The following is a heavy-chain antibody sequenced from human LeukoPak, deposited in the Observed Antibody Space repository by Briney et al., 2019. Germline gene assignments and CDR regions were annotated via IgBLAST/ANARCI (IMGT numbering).Heavy chain of an antibody. CDR1: GYTFTDYF. CDR2: VDPNSGGT. CDR3: ARDPRDGYNCPFDY. V-gene: IGHV1-2*02. D-gene: IGHD5-24*01. J-gene: IGHJ4*02. Sequence: ASVKVSFKASGYTFTDYFIHWVRQAPGQGLEWMGWVDPNSGGTNSAQKFQGRVTMTRDTSISTAYMELSRLTSDDTAVYYCARDPRDGYNCPFDYWGQGTLVTVSS.